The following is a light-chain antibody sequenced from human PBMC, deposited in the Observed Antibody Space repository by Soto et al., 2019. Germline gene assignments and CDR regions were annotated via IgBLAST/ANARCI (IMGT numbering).Light chain of an antibody. CDR1: QGIDTW. CDR2: AAS. J-gene: IGKJ3*01. CDR3: QQANSFPFT. Sequence: DIQMTQAPPSVSASVGDRVTITCRASQGIDTWLAWYQQKPGKAPKLLIYAASNLQSGVTSRFSGSGSGTDFTLTISSLQPEDFATYYCQQANSFPFTFGPGTKVDIK. V-gene: IGKV1-12*01.